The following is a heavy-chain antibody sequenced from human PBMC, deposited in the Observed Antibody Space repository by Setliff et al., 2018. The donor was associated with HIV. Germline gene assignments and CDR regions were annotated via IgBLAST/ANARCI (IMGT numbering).Heavy chain of an antibody. CDR2: IYPGDSDT. V-gene: IGHV5-51*01. Sequence: PGESLKISCKGSGYSFTNYLIGWVRQMPGKGLEWMGIIYPGDSDTRYSPSFRGQVTISADKSINAAYLQWSSLKASDTAMYYCASWELPTGRGAFDVWGQGTMVTVSS. CDR1: GYSFTNYL. CDR3: ASWELPTGRGAFDV. D-gene: IGHD1-7*01. J-gene: IGHJ3*01.